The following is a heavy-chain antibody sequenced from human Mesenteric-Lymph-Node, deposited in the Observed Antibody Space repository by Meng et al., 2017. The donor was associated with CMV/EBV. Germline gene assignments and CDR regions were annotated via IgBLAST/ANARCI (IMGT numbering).Heavy chain of an antibody. D-gene: IGHD3-3*01. CDR2: IYYSGST. J-gene: IGHJ4*02. V-gene: IGHV4-39*07. Sequence: GSLRLSCTVSGGSISSSSYYWGWIRQPPGKGLEWIGSIYYSGSTYYNPSLKSRVTISVDTSKNQFSLKLSSVTAADTAVYYCARGYYDFWSGYYLDYWGQGTLVTVSS. CDR3: ARGYYDFWSGYYLDY. CDR1: GGSISSSSYY.